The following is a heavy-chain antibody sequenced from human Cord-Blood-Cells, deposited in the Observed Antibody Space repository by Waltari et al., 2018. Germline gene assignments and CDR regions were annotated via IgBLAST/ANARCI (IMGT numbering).Heavy chain of an antibody. CDR3: ARVLTTFGGNSGAFDI. J-gene: IGHJ3*02. V-gene: IGHV4-38-2*01. D-gene: IGHD2-21*02. Sequence: QVQLQESGPGLVKPSETLSLTCAVSGYSISSGYYWGWIRQPPGKGLEWIGSIYHSGRTYYNPALKSRVTISVDTSKNQFSLKLSSVTAADTAVYYCARVLTTFGGNSGAFDIWGQGTMVTVSS. CDR2: IYHSGRT. CDR1: GYSISSGYY.